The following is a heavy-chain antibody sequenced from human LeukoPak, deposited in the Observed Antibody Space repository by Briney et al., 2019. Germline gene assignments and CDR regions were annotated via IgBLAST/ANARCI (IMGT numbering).Heavy chain of an antibody. CDR2: INPNSGGT. J-gene: IGHJ4*02. Sequence: ASVKVSCKASGYTFTGYYMHWVRQAPGQGLEWMGWINPNSGGTNYAQKFQGRVTMTRDTSISTAYMELSRLRSDDTAVYYCARGVVVPAATRRGAYFDYWSQGTLVTVSS. D-gene: IGHD2-2*01. CDR1: GYTFTGYY. CDR3: ARGVVVPAATRRGAYFDY. V-gene: IGHV1-2*02.